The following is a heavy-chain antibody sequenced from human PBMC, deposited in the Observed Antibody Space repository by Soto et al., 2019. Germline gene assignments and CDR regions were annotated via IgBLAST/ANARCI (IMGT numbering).Heavy chain of an antibody. J-gene: IGHJ5*02. CDR1: GFTFSSYA. V-gene: IGHV3-30-3*01. CDR3: ARDGRLEYSSSSGWFDP. D-gene: IGHD6-6*01. CDR2: ISYDGSNK. Sequence: GGSLRLSCAASGFTFSSYAMHWVRQAPGKGLEWVAVISYDGSNKYYADSVKGRFTISRDNSKNTLYLQMNSLRAEDTAVYYCARDGRLEYSSSSGWFDPWGQGTLVTAS.